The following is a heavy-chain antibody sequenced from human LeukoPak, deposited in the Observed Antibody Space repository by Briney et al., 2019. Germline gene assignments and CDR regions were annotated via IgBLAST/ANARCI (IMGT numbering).Heavy chain of an antibody. CDR3: ARRLTTGDAFNI. D-gene: IGHD4-11*01. Sequence: GGSLTLSCAASGFTFSSYSMNWVRQAPGKGLEWVSSISSSSSYIYYADSVKGRFTISRDNAKNSLYLQMNSLRAEDTAVYYCARRLTTGDAFNIWGQGTMVTVSS. CDR2: ISSSSSYI. V-gene: IGHV3-21*01. CDR1: GFTFSSYS. J-gene: IGHJ3*02.